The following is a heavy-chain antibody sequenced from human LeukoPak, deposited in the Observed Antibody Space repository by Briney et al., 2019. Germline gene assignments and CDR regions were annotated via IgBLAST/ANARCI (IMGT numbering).Heavy chain of an antibody. J-gene: IGHJ5*02. CDR3: ARADSSNWYWFDP. V-gene: IGHV1-2*02. CDR1: GYTFTGYF. CDR2: INPNSGGT. Sequence: ASVKVSFKASGYTFTGYFIHWLRQAPGQGLEWMGWINPNSGGTNYAQKFQGRVTMTRDTSISTAYMELSSLRSDDTAVYYCARADSSNWYWFDPWGQGTLVTVSS. D-gene: IGHD6-13*01.